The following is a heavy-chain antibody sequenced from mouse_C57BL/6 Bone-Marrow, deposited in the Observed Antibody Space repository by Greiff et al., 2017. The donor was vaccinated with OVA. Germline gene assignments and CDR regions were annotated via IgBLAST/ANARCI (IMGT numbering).Heavy chain of an antibody. CDR2: ISNGGGST. Sequence: EVKLVESGGGLVQPGGSLKLSCAASGFTFSDYYMSWVRQTPEKRLEWVAYISNGGGSTYYPDTVKGRFTISRDNAKNTLYLQMSRLKSEDTAMYYCARQGGTGDWYFDVWGTGTTVTVSS. V-gene: IGHV5-12*01. CDR1: GFTFSDYY. D-gene: IGHD4-1*01. J-gene: IGHJ1*03. CDR3: ARQGGTGDWYFDV.